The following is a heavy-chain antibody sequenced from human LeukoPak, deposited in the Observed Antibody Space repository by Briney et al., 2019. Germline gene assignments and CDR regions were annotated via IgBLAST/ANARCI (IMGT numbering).Heavy chain of an antibody. CDR3: ARMVRYYASSGYYYFGYFDY. CDR1: GGSISSSSYY. J-gene: IGHJ4*02. V-gene: IGHV4-39*07. Sequence: SETLSLACTVSGGSISSSSYYWSWIRQPPGKGLEWIGEINHSGSTNYNPSLKSRVTISVDTSKNQFSLKLSSVTAADTAVYYCARMVRYYASSGYYYFGYFDYWGQGTLVTVSS. CDR2: INHSGST. D-gene: IGHD3-22*01.